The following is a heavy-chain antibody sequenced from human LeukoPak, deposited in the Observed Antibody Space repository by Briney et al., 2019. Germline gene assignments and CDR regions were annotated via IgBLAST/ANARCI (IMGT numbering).Heavy chain of an antibody. CDR1: GGSISSYY. V-gene: IGHV4-59*12. J-gene: IGHJ6*03. D-gene: IGHD6-19*01. CDR3: ARGLPVARWYCYYYMDV. CDR2: IYYSGST. Sequence: SETLSLTCTVSGGSISSYYWSWIRQPPGKGLEWIGYIYYSGSTNYNPSLKSRVTISVDTSKNQFSLKLSSVTAADTAVYYCARGLPVARWYCYYYMDVWGEGTTVTASS.